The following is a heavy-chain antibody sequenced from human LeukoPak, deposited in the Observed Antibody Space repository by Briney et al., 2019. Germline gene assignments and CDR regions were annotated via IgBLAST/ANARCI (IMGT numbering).Heavy chain of an antibody. J-gene: IGHJ4*02. CDR1: GDFVSTSSAA. CDR3: ARDGSYFDV. CDR2: TYYRSKWYN. Sequence: SQTLSLTCAISGDFVSTSSAAWNWIRQSPSRGLEWLGRTYYRSKWYNDFALSVKRRIIINPDTSKNQFSLQLNSVTPEDTAVYYCARDGSYFDVWSQGILVTVSS. V-gene: IGHV6-1*01.